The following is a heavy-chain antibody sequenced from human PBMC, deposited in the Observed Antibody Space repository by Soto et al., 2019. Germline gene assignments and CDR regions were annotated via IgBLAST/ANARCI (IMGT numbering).Heavy chain of an antibody. V-gene: IGHV3-30*18. CDR3: AKDRAMVRGALDY. CDR2: ISYDGSNK. Sequence: GGSLRLSCAASGFTFSSYGMHWVRRAPGKGLEWVAVISYDGSNKYYADSVKGRFTISRDNSKNTLYLQMNSLRAEDTAVYYCAKDRAMVRGALDYWGQGTLVTVSS. J-gene: IGHJ4*02. CDR1: GFTFSSYG. D-gene: IGHD3-10*01.